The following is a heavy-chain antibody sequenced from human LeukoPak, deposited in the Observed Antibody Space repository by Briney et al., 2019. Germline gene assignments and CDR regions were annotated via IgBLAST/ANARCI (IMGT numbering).Heavy chain of an antibody. CDR2: ISAYNGNT. D-gene: IGHD3-22*01. J-gene: IGHJ3*02. CDR1: GYTFTSYG. Sequence: GASVKVSCKASGYTFTSYGISWVRQAPGQGLEWMGWISAYNGNTNYAQKLQGRVTMTTDTSTSTAYMELRSLRSDDTAVYYCVREKTPSSGYHDAFDIWGQGTMVTVSS. CDR3: VREKTPSSGYHDAFDI. V-gene: IGHV1-18*01.